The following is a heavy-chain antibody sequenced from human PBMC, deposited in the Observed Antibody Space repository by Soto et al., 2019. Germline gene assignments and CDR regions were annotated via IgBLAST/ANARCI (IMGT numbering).Heavy chain of an antibody. CDR3: ARDLGGDPPLNAFDI. CDR2: ISYDGSNK. Sequence: QVQLVESGGGVVQPGRSLRLSCAASGFTFSSYAMHWVRQAPGKGLEWVAVISYDGSNKYYADSVKGRFTISRDNSKNTLYLQRNSLRGEDTVVYYCARDLGGDPPLNAFDIWGQGTMVTVSS. V-gene: IGHV3-30-3*01. CDR1: GFTFSSYA. J-gene: IGHJ3*02. D-gene: IGHD2-21*02.